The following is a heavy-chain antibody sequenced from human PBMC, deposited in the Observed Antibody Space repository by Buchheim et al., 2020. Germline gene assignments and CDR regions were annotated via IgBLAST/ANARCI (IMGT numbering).Heavy chain of an antibody. CDR2: ISGSGGST. Sequence: EVQLLESGGDLVQPGGSLRLSCTASGFTFSSYAMSWVRQVPGKGLEWVSAISGSGGSTYYADSVKGRFTISRDNSKNTLYLQMNSLRAEDTAVYYCAKAEYSNYYSRYYYYYYYMDVWGKGTT. J-gene: IGHJ6*03. V-gene: IGHV3-23*01. CDR3: AKAEYSNYYSRYYYYYYYMDV. CDR1: GFTFSSYA. D-gene: IGHD4-11*01.